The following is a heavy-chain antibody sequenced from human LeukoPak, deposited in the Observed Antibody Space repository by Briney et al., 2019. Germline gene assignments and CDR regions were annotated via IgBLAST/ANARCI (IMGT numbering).Heavy chain of an antibody. D-gene: IGHD3-22*01. CDR2: IYYSGST. CDR1: GGSISSYY. CDR3: ARDSRYYDSSGYYCWFDP. V-gene: IGHV4-59*01. Sequence: SETLSLTCTVSGGSISSYYWSWIRQPPGKGLKWIGYIYYSGSTNYNPSLKSRVTISVDTSKNQFSLKLSSVTAADTAVYYCARDSRYYDSSGYYCWFDPWGQGTLVTVSS. J-gene: IGHJ5*02.